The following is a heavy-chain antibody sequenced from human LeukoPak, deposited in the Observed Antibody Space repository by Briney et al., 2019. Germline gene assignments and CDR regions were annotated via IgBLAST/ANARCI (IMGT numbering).Heavy chain of an antibody. D-gene: IGHD2-2*01. CDR3: ARFSSGCSTASCYLTN. CDR2: IYYTGTT. Sequence: SETLSLTCTVGGGSLSSHYWSWIRQPPGKGLELVGHIYYTGTTFYNPSLDSRVTISLDTSRNQFSLRLTSVTAADTAVYYCARFSSGCSTASCYLTNWGQGTLVTVSS. J-gene: IGHJ4*02. V-gene: IGHV4-59*11. CDR1: GGSLSSHY.